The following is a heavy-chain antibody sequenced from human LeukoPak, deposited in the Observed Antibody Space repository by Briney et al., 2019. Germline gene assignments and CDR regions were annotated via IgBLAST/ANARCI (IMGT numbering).Heavy chain of an antibody. CDR3: ARDIVVVVAAKIQNWFDP. CDR2: IYTSGST. CDR1: GGSLSRGSYY. Sequence: PSETPSLTRTVSGGSLSRGSYYWSWIRQPAGKGLEWIGRIYTSGSTNYNPSLKSGVTISVDTSKNQFSLKLSSVTAADTAVYYCARDIVVVVAAKIQNWFDPWGQGTLVTVSS. V-gene: IGHV4-61*02. D-gene: IGHD2-15*01. J-gene: IGHJ5*02.